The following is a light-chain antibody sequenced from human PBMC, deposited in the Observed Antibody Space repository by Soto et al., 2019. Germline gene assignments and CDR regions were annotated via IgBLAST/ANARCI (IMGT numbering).Light chain of an antibody. CDR2: GAS. J-gene: IGKJ1*01. CDR3: QQYGSSPT. CDR1: QTVTRYY. V-gene: IGKV3-20*01. Sequence: EIVLTQSPGTLSLSPGERATLSCRASQTVTRYYLTWYQQKPGQAPRLLIYGASNRATGIPDRFSGSGSGTDFTLTISRLEPEDFAVYYCQQYGSSPTFGQGTKVEIK.